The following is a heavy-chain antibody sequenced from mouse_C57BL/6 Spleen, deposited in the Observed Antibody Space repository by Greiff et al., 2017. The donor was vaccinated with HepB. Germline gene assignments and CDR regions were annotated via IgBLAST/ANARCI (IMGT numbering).Heavy chain of an antibody. V-gene: IGHV1-69*01. Sequence: VQLQQSGAELVMPGASVKLSCKASGYTFTSYWMHWVKQRPGKGLEWIGEIDPSDSYTNYNQKFKGKSRLTVDKSSSTAYMQLSSLTSEDSAVYYCALITTVVAWSFDVWGKGTTVTVSS. CDR2: IDPSDSYT. CDR3: ALITTVVAWSFDV. CDR1: GYTFTSYW. D-gene: IGHD1-1*01. J-gene: IGHJ1*03.